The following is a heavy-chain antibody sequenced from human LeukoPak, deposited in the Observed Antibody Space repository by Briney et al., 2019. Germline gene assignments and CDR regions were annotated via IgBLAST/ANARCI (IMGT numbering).Heavy chain of an antibody. CDR2: IRGSGNGT. V-gene: IGHV3-23*01. CDR1: GFTFKNYA. CDR3: AKWAYYDFWSGHYKSHFDS. D-gene: IGHD3-3*01. Sequence: GGSLRLSCVVYGFTFKNYAMSWVRQAPGKGLECVSSIRGSGNGTDYADSVKGRFTVSRDKSKNTLYLHMNTLSAEDTAVYYCAKWAYYDFWSGHYKSHFDSWGQGTLVTVSP. J-gene: IGHJ4*02.